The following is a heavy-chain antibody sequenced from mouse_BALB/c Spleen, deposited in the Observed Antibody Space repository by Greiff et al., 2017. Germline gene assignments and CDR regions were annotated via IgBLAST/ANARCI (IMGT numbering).Heavy chain of an antibody. V-gene: IGHV5-12-1*01. CDR2: ISSGGGST. Sequence: EVKLVESGGGLVKPGGSLKLSCAASGFAFSSYDMSWVRQTPEKRLEWVAYISSGGGSTYYPDTVKGRFTISRDNAKNTLYLQMSSLKSEDTAMYYCAREGTGTGTYYYFDYWGQGTTLTVSS. D-gene: IGHD4-1*01. CDR3: AREGTGTGTYYYFDY. J-gene: IGHJ2*01. CDR1: GFAFSSYD.